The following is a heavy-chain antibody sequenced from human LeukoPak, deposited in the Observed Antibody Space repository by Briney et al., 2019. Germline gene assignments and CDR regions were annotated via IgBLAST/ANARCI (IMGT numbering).Heavy chain of an antibody. D-gene: IGHD3/OR15-3a*01. J-gene: IGHJ4*02. Sequence: SETLSLTCTLSGDSMTGYYWSWIRQSPGKGLDWIGYILYSGGTKYNRSLKSRVSVSVDTSKKQFSLRLRSVTAADTAVYYCARHASAWSYRNFLDVWGPGALVTVSS. CDR2: ILYSGGT. CDR1: GDSMTGYY. CDR3: ARHASAWSYRNFLDV. V-gene: IGHV4-59*08.